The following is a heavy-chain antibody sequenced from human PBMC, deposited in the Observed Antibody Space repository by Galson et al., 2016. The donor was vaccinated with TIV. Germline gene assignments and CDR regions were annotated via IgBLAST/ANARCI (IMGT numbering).Heavy chain of an antibody. CDR1: GYTFTNYG. Sequence: SGAEVKKPGASVKVSCKASGYTFTNYGINWVRQAPGQGLDWMGWISGYNDNTIYAQRLQGRVTVTTDTSTSTVYMELRSLRSDDTAVYYCARSGDYGDYWGQGTLVTVSS. J-gene: IGHJ4*02. V-gene: IGHV1-18*01. CDR2: ISGYNDNT. CDR3: ARSGDYGDY. D-gene: IGHD4-17*01.